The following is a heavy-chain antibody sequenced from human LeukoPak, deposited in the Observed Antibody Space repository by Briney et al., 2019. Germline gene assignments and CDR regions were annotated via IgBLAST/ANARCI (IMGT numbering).Heavy chain of an antibody. CDR2: ISSSCSTI. J-gene: IGHJ6*03. CDR1: GFTFSDYY. Sequence: GSLRLSCAASGFTFSDYYMSWIRQAPGKGLEWVSYISSSCSTIYYADSVKGRFAISRDNAKNSLYLQMNSLRAEDTAVYYCARRSRMIVVVITTSTDYYMDVWGKGTTVTVSS. V-gene: IGHV3-11*01. CDR3: ARRSRMIVVVITTSTDYYMDV. D-gene: IGHD3-22*01.